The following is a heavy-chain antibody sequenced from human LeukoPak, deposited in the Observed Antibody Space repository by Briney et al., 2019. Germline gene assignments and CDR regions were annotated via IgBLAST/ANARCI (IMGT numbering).Heavy chain of an antibody. V-gene: IGHV4-34*01. CDR2: INHSGST. Sequence: SETLSLTYTVSGGSMRSYYWSWIRQPPGKGLEWIGEINHSGSTNYNPSLKSRVTISVDTSKNQFSLKLSSVTAADTAVYYCARGYGGNTSAHDYWGQGTLVTVSS. CDR1: GGSMRSYY. D-gene: IGHD4-23*01. J-gene: IGHJ4*02. CDR3: ARGYGGNTSAHDY.